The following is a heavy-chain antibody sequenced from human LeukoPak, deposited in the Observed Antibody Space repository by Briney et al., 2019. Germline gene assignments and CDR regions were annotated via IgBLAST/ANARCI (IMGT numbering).Heavy chain of an antibody. J-gene: IGHJ4*02. CDR2: ISGSGGST. CDR3: AKDELGPLWGGYFDY. D-gene: IGHD2/OR15-2a*01. Sequence: GGSLRLSCAASGFTFNNYAMSWVRQCPGKGLEWVSAISGSGGSTYYADSVKGRFTISRDNSKNTLYLQMNSLRAEDTAIYYCAKDELGPLWGGYFDYWGQGTVVTVSS. CDR1: GFTFNNYA. V-gene: IGHV3-23*01.